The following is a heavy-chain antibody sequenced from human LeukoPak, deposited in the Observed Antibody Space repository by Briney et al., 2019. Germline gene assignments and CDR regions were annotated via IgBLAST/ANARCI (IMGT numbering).Heavy chain of an antibody. CDR3: ATDLIPRLAAAGTY. CDR1: GYTFTSYD. D-gene: IGHD6-13*01. CDR2: MNPNSGNT. Sequence: GSSVKVSCKASGYTFTSYDINWVRQATGQGLEWMGWMNPNSGNTGYAQKFQGRVTMTRNTSISTAYMELSSLRSENTAVYYCATDLIPRLAAAGTYWGQGTLVTVSS. J-gene: IGHJ4*02. V-gene: IGHV1-8*01.